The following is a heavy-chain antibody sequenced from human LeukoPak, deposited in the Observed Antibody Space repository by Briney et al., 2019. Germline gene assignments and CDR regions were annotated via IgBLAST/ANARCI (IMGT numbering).Heavy chain of an antibody. CDR1: GYTFTDYY. J-gene: IGHJ4*02. D-gene: IGHD1-26*01. V-gene: IGHV1-2*02. Sequence: ASVKVSCKTSGYTFTDYYMHWVRQASGQGLEWLGWMHPHSDGTNSAQKFQGRVTMTWDTSTSTVYMELRGLTFDDTGVYYCARDGREHQVDQGGYFYDYWGQGTLVTVSS. CDR3: ARDGREHQVDQGGYFYDY. CDR2: MHPHSDGT.